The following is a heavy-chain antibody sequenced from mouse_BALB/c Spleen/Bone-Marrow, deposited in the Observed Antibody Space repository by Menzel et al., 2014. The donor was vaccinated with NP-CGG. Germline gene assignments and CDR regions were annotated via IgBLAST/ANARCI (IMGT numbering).Heavy chain of an antibody. CDR3: ARFYYGSNYAMDY. CDR2: INPYNGVI. D-gene: IGHD1-1*01. V-gene: IGHV1-18*01. CDR1: CYSFTGYT. Sequence: EVQLQQSGPELVKPGASMKISCKASCYSFTGYTMNWVKQSHGKNLEWIGLINPYNGVINYNQKFKGKATFTVDKSSSTAYMELLSLTSEDSAVYYCARFYYGSNYAMDYWGQGTSVTVSS. J-gene: IGHJ4*01.